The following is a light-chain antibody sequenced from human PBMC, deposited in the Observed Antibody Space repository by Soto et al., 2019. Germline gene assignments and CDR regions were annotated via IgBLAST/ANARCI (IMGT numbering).Light chain of an antibody. CDR3: QQYNTWPPIT. Sequence: IVMTQYPATLSVAPWERATLSCSSSQSVSSNLAWYQQKPGQAPRLLIYGASIRATGIPARFSGSGSWTEFTLTISSLQSEDFAVYYCQQYNTWPPITFGQGTRLEIK. V-gene: IGKV3-15*01. J-gene: IGKJ5*01. CDR2: GAS. CDR1: QSVSSN.